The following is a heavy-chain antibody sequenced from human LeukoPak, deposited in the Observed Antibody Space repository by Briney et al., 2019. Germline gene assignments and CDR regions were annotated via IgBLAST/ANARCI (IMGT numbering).Heavy chain of an antibody. CDR1: GYSFTSYW. CDR2: IYPGDSDT. J-gene: IGHJ5*02. V-gene: IGHV5-51*01. Sequence: GESLKISCKGSGYSFTSYWIGWVRQMPGKGLEWMGIIYPGDSDTRYSPSFQGQVTISADKSISTAYLQWSSLKASDTAMYYCARGNHYHDSSGYSFDPWGQGTLVTVSS. CDR3: ARGNHYHDSSGYSFDP. D-gene: IGHD3-22*01.